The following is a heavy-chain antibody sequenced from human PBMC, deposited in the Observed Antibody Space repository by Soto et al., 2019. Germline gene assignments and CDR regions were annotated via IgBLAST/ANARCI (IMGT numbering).Heavy chain of an antibody. D-gene: IGHD6-19*01. CDR1: GFTFSSYA. CDR3: AEGGRAGY. Sequence: QVQLVESGGGVVQPGRSPRLSCAASGFTFSSYAMHWVRQAPGKGLEWVAVISYDGSNKYYADSVKGRFTISRDNSKNTLYLQMNSLRAEDTAVYYCAEGGRAGYWGQGTLVTVSS. J-gene: IGHJ4*02. V-gene: IGHV3-30-3*01. CDR2: ISYDGSNK.